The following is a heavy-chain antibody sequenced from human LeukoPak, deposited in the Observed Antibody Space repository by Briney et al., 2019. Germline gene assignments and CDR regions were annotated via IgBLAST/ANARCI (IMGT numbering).Heavy chain of an antibody. V-gene: IGHV1-69*06. CDR2: IIPMFGTA. J-gene: IGHJ6*02. CDR3: ARGGHDSGYYGMDV. D-gene: IGHD1-26*01. Sequence: GASVKVSCKASGGTFTRYAINWVRQAPGQGLEWMGGIIPMFGTANYAQKFQGRVTITADKSTSTAYMELSSLRSEDTAVYYCARGGHDSGYYGMDVWGQGTTVTVSS. CDR1: GGTFTRYA.